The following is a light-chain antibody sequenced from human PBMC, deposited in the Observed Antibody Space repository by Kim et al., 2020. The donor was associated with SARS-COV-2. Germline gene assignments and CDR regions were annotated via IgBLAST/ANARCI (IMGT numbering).Light chain of an antibody. Sequence: DIQMTQFPSTLSASVGDRVTITCRASQSISTWLAWYQQKPGKAPSLLIYDASSLESGVPARFSGNGSETEFTLTISSLQPDDFASYNCQQYKAYSTFGGGTKVDIK. J-gene: IGKJ4*01. CDR1: QSISTW. CDR2: DAS. V-gene: IGKV1-5*01. CDR3: QQYKAYST.